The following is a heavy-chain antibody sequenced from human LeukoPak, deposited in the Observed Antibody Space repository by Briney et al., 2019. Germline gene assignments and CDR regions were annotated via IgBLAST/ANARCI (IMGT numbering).Heavy chain of an antibody. Sequence: SETLSLTCAVSGGSISSRNWWSWVRQPPGKGLEWIAEIHHSGNINYNPSLKSRVTISVDTSKNQFSLKLSSVTAADTAVYYCAGCGYSYGYCSFLDYWGQGTLVTVSS. CDR2: IHHSGNI. CDR3: AGCGYSYGYCSFLDY. V-gene: IGHV4-4*02. CDR1: GGSISSRNW. D-gene: IGHD5-18*01. J-gene: IGHJ4*02.